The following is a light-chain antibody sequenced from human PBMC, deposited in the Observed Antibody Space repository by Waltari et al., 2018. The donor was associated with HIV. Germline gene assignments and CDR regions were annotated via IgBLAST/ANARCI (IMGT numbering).Light chain of an antibody. CDR2: EVS. CDR3: CAYAGSTTYVI. Sequence: QSALTQPASVSGSPGQSITISCTGTSSDVGGYNLVSWYQQHPGKAPKLMIYEVSKRPSGVSNRFSGAKSGNTASLTISGLPAEDEADYYCCAYAGSTTYVIFGGGTKLTVL. CDR1: SSDVGGYNL. J-gene: IGLJ2*01. V-gene: IGLV2-23*02.